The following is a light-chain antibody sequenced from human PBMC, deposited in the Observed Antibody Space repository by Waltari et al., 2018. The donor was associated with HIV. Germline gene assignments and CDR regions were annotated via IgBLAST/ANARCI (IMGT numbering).Light chain of an antibody. CDR3: QQYGASPIT. CDR1: ETISTSY. CDR2: GSS. V-gene: IGKV3-20*01. Sequence: EVLLTQSPGTLSLFSGERATLSGRDSETISTSYLAWYQQNRGQYPRPLLYGSSIRAAGVPDRFIGAGAGTDFTLSINRLEPEDSSVFYCQQYGASPITFGQATRLEIK. J-gene: IGKJ5*01.